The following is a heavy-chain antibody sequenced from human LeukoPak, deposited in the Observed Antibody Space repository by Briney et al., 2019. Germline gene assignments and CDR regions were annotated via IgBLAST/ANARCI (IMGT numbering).Heavy chain of an antibody. CDR1: GYTFTSYG. D-gene: IGHD1-26*01. CDR2: ISAYNGNT. CDR3: ARDKGELLPLRYYYYYMDV. V-gene: IGHV1-18*01. Sequence: ASVKVSCKASGYTFTSYGISWVRQAPGQGLEWMGWISAYNGNTNYAQKLQGRVTMTTDTSTSTAYMELRSLRSDDTAVYCCARDKGELLPLRYYYYYMDVWGKGTTVTVSS. J-gene: IGHJ6*03.